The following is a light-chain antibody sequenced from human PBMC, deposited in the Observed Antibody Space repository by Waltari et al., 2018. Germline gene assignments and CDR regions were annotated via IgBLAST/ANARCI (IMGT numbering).Light chain of an antibody. CDR3: QSYDSSLGVVL. J-gene: IGLJ3*02. Sequence: QSVLTQPPSVSGAPGQRVTISCTGSRTNIGAGYAVHWYQQLPGIAPKLLIFGNNNRPSGVPERFSGSKSDASASLAISGLQAEDEADYYCQSYDSSLGVVLFGGGTKLTVL. V-gene: IGLV1-40*01. CDR2: GNN. CDR1: RTNIGAGYA.